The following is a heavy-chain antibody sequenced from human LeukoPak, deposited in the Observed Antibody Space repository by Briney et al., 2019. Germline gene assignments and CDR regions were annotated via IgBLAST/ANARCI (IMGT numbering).Heavy chain of an antibody. CDR3: ATAGFGEFPMIDY. D-gene: IGHD3-10*01. V-gene: IGHV4-34*01. CDR1: GGSFSGYY. Sequence: SETLSLTCAVYGGSFSGYYWSWIRQPPGKGLEWIGEINHSGSTNYNPSLKSRVTISVDTSKNQFSLKLSSVTAADTAVYYCATAGFGEFPMIDYWGQGTLVTVSS. J-gene: IGHJ4*02. CDR2: INHSGST.